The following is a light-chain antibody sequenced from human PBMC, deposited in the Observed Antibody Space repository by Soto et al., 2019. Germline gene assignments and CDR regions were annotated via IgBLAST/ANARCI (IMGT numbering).Light chain of an antibody. CDR1: PSVNSTY. Sequence: IVLTQSPGTLSLSPGERATLSCRASPSVNSTYLAWYQQKPGQGPSLLIFGASSRLTGIPDRFSGSGSGTDFTLTISRLEPEDVGVYYCQQYGSSPRTFGQGTKVEIK. CDR2: GAS. CDR3: QQYGSSPRT. J-gene: IGKJ2*02. V-gene: IGKV3-20*01.